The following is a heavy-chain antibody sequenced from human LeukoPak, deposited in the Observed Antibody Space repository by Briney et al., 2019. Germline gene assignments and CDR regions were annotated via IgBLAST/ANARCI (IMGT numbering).Heavy chain of an antibody. CDR3: ARGANKAYYDFWSGPENYFDY. D-gene: IGHD3-3*01. CDR1: GGSFSGYY. Sequence: SETLSLTCAVYGGSFSGYYWSWIRQPPGKGLEWIGEITDSGSTNYNPSLKSRATISVDTSKNQFSLKLSSVTAADTAVYYCARGANKAYYDFWSGPENYFDYWGQGTLVTVSS. V-gene: IGHV4-34*01. CDR2: ITDSGST. J-gene: IGHJ4*02.